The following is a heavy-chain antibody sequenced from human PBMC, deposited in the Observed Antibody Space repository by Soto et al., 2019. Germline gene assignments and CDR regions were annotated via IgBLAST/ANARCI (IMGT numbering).Heavy chain of an antibody. CDR1: GGSFSDYY. CDR2: INHSGST. Sequence: SETLSLTCAVYGGSFSDYYWSWIRQPPGKGLEWIGEINHSGSTNYNPSLKSRVTISVDTSKNQFSLKLSSVTAADTAAYYCASQRPTVTTFDYWGQGTLVTVS. D-gene: IGHD4-17*01. V-gene: IGHV4-34*01. J-gene: IGHJ4*02. CDR3: ASQRPTVTTFDY.